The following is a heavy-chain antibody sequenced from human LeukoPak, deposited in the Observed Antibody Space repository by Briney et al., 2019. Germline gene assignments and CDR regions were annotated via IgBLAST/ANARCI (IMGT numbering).Heavy chain of an antibody. CDR2: VRWSGGST. J-gene: IGHJ4*02. V-gene: IGHV3-23*01. CDR1: GFTFSSYA. Sequence: GGSLRLSCAASGFTFSSYAMSWVRQAPGKGLEWVSTVRWSGGSTYYADSVKGRFTISRDNAKTTLYLKMNSLRAEDTAVYYCAKDDPITILGVVTSSSDYWGQGTLVTVSS. CDR3: AKDDPITILGVVTSSSDY. D-gene: IGHD3-3*01.